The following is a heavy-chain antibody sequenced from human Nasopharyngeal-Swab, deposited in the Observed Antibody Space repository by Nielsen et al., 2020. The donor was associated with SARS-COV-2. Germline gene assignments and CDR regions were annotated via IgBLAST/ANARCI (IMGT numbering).Heavy chain of an antibody. D-gene: IGHD2-15*01. Sequence: PGKALEWLAHIFSNDEKSYSTSLKSRLTTSKDTSKSQVVLTMTNMDPVDTATYYCARLMGDIVVVVAALEYYYYYGMDVWGQGTTVTVSS. J-gene: IGHJ6*02. V-gene: IGHV2-26*01. CDR2: IFSNDEK. CDR3: ARLMGDIVVVVAALEYYYYYGMDV.